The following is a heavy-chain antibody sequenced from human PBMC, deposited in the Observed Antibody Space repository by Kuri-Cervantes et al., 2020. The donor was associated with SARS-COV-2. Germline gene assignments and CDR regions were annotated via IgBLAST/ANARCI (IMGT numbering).Heavy chain of an antibody. CDR3: AREGTHLSSYYYMDV. J-gene: IGHJ6*03. V-gene: IGHV3-21*01. D-gene: IGHD2/OR15-2a*01. Sequence: GESLKISCAASGFTFDDYSMNWVRQAPGKGLEWVSAISSTSTYINYVDSVKGRFTISRDDAKNSLYLQMSSLRAEDTAAYYCAREGTHLSSYYYMDVWGKGTTVTVSS. CDR1: GFTFDDYS. CDR2: ISSTSTYI.